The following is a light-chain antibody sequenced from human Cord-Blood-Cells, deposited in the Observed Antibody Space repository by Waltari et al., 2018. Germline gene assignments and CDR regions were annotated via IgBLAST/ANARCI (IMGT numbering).Light chain of an antibody. Sequence: DIQITQSPSTLSASVGDRATITCRASQSISSWLAWYQQKPGKAPKLLIYDASSLESGVPSRFSGSGSGTEFTLTISSLQPDDFATYYCQQYNSYSYTFGQGTKLEI. J-gene: IGKJ2*01. CDR3: QQYNSYSYT. V-gene: IGKV1-5*01. CDR1: QSISSW. CDR2: DAS.